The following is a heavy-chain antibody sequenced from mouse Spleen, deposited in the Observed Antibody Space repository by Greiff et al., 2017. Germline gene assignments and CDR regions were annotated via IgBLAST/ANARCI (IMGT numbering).Heavy chain of an antibody. CDR1: GFSLTSYG. CDR3: ARNKDSGCAY. J-gene: IGHJ3*01. V-gene: IGHV2-2*02. Sequence: QVQLQQSGPGLVQPSQSLSITCTASGFSLTSYGVHWVRQSPGKGLEWLGVIWSGGSTAYNAAFISRLSISKDNSKSHVFFKMNSLQANDTAIYYCARNKDSGCAYWGQGTLVTVSA. CDR2: IWSGGST. D-gene: IGHD1-3*01.